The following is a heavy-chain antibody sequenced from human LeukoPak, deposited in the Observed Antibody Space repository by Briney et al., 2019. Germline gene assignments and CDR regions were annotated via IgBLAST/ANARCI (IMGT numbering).Heavy chain of an antibody. D-gene: IGHD4-17*01. CDR2: IYYSGST. CDR1: GGSISSSSYY. V-gene: IGHV4-39*01. Sequence: PSETLSLTCTVSGGSISSSSYYWGWIRQPPGKGLEWIGSIYYSGSTYYNPSLKSRVTISVDTSKNQFSLKLSSVTAADTAVYYCARQGGDYVFPYYYYYMDVWGKGTTVTISS. CDR3: ARQGGDYVFPYYYYYMDV. J-gene: IGHJ6*03.